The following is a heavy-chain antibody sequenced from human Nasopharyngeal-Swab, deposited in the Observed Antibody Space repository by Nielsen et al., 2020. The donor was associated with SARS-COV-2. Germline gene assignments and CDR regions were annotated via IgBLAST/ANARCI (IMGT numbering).Heavy chain of an antibody. CDR2: IYAGDSDT. V-gene: IGHV5-51*01. CDR1: GYDFANYW. J-gene: IGHJ6*03. CDR3: ARRKFQLLSGYYYYYMDV. D-gene: IGHD2-2*01. Sequence: GESLKISCKGSGYDFANYWIAWVRQMPGKGLEWMGIIYAGDSDTRYSPSFQGQVTISVDKSIKTAYLQWSSLKASDTAMYFCARRKFQLLSGYYYYYMDVWGQGTTVTVS.